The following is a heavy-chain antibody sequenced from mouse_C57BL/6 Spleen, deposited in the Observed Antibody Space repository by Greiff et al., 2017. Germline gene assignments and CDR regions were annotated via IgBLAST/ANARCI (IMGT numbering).Heavy chain of an antibody. CDR3: ARADGYYVGYAMDY. V-gene: IGHV3-1*01. J-gene: IGHJ4*01. CDR2: ISYSGST. Sequence: EVKLVESGPGMVKPSQSLSLTCTVTGYSITSGYDWHWIRHFPGNKLEWMGYISYSGSTNYNPSLKSRISITHDTSKNHFFLTLNSVTTEDTATYYCARADGYYVGYAMDYWGQGTSVTVSS. D-gene: IGHD2-3*01. CDR1: GYSITSGYD.